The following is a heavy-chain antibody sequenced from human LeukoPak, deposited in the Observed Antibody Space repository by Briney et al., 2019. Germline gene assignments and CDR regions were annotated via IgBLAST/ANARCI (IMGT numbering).Heavy chain of an antibody. V-gene: IGHV3-21*01. CDR1: GFTFSSYS. CDR3: ARAFAGPRKIAVAGIRVSSTPDY. CDR2: ISSSSSYI. Sequence: GGSLRLSCAASGFTFSSYSMNWVRQAPGKGLEWVSSISSSSSYIYYADSVKGRFTISRDNAKNSLYLQMNSLRAEDTAVYYCARAFAGPRKIAVAGIRVSSTPDYWGQGTLVTVSS. J-gene: IGHJ4*02. D-gene: IGHD6-19*01.